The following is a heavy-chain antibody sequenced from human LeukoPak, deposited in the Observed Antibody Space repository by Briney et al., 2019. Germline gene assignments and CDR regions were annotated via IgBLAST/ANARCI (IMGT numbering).Heavy chain of an antibody. CDR1: GFTFRLYA. CDR3: TREIVGDRGSFDY. CDR2: IRSKAYGGTT. V-gene: IGHV3-49*04. J-gene: IGHJ4*02. Sequence: GGSLRLSCAASGFTFRLYAMSWVRQAPGKGLEWVGFIRSKAYGGTTEYAASVKGRFTISRDDSKSIAYLQMNSLKTEDTAVYYCTREIVGDRGSFDYWGQGTLVTVSS. D-gene: IGHD1-26*01.